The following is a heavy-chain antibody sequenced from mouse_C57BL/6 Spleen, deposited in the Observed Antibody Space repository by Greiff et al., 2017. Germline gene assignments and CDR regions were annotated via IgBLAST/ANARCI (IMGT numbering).Heavy chain of an antibody. CDR1: GYSFTDYN. D-gene: IGHD1-1*02. J-gene: IGHJ3*01. CDR3: ERRSRGGRD. CDR2: INPNNGTT. V-gene: IGHV1-39*01. Sequence: VQLQQPGPELVKPGASVKISCKASGYSFTDYNMNWVKQSHGKSLEWIGVINPNNGTTSYNQKFKGKATLTVDTSSSTAYMQLNSLTSEDSAVYYGERRSRGGRDWGQVALVTVSA.